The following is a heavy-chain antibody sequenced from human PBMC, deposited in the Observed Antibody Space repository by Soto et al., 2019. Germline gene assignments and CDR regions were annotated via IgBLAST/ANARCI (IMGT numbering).Heavy chain of an antibody. V-gene: IGHV1-69*06. Sequence: QVQLVQSGAEVKKPGSSVKVSCEASGGTFSGHAISWVRQAPGQGPEWMGGLIPLFGTTQHAQNFQGRPTITADKSTSTAYMELTSLRFDDTAIYYCARGPNWGYRFDSWGQGTLVTVSS. D-gene: IGHD7-27*01. CDR2: LIPLFGTT. CDR1: GGTFSGHA. J-gene: IGHJ4*02. CDR3: ARGPNWGYRFDS.